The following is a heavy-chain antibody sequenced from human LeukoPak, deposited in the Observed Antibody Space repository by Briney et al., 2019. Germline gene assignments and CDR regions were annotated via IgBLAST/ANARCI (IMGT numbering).Heavy chain of an antibody. CDR3: ARYASGTTFRGIDF. CDR2: IYYSGST. D-gene: IGHD1-26*01. V-gene: IGHV4-39*07. Sequence: SETLSLTCTVSGGSISSSSYYWGWLRQPPGKGVEWVGSIYYSGSTYYNPSRKSRVTISVETSKNQFSLERRSGTAADTAVYYCARYASGTTFRGIDFWGQGTLVTVSS. CDR1: GGSISSSSYY. J-gene: IGHJ4*02.